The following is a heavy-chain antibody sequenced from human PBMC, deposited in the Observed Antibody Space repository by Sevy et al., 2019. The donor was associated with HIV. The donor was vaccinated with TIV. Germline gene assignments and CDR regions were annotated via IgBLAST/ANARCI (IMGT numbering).Heavy chain of an antibody. V-gene: IGHV4-34*01. J-gene: IGHJ6*02. Sequence: SETLSLTCAVYDGSFSGYYWSWIRQPPGKGLEWIGEINHSGSTNYNPSLKSRVTISVDTSKNQFSLKLSSVTAADTAVYYCARLQGYYYGSGSSYYYYYGMDVWGQGTTVTVSS. D-gene: IGHD3-10*01. CDR1: DGSFSGYY. CDR2: INHSGST. CDR3: ARLQGYYYGSGSSYYYYYGMDV.